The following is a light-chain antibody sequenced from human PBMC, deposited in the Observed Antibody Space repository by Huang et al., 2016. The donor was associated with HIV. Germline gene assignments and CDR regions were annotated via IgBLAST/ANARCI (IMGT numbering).Light chain of an antibody. V-gene: IGKV4-1*01. CDR3: QQYYSSPFT. CDR2: WAA. CDR1: QTILHDSDSRNY. J-gene: IGKJ3*01. Sequence: DIVMTQSPDSLAVSLGERATINCKSSQTILHDSDSRNYLAWYHQKPGQPPELRIHWAAIRQSGVPDRVIGSGSGTDFTRTICSLQAEDVAVYYCQQYYSSPFTFGPGTNVDI.